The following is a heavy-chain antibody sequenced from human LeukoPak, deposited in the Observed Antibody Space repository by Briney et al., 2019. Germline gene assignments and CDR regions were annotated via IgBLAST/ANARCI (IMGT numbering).Heavy chain of an antibody. Sequence: PSETLSLTCTVSGYSISSGYYWGWSRQPPGKGLEWIGSIYHSGSTYYNPSLKSRVTISVDTSKNQFSLKLSSVTAADTAVYYCASTYYYYYYMDVWGKGTTVTIPS. CDR1: GYSISSGYY. CDR3: ASTYYYYYYMDV. V-gene: IGHV4-38-2*02. J-gene: IGHJ6*03. CDR2: IYHSGST.